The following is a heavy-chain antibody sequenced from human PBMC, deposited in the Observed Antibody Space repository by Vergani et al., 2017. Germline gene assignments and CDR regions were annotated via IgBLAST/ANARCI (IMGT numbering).Heavy chain of an antibody. CDR1: GGSISSGDYH. D-gene: IGHD1-26*01. CDR2: IYYSGST. J-gene: IGHJ6*02. CDR3: SRASGSYPYYYGMDV. V-gene: IGHV4-30-4*08. Sequence: QVQLQESGPGLVKPSQTLSLTCTVSGGSISSGDYHWSWICQPPGKGPEWIGYIYYSGSTYYNPSLKSLVTISVDTSKNQFSLKLSSVPAADTAVYYCSRASGSYPYYYGMDVWGQGTTVTVSS.